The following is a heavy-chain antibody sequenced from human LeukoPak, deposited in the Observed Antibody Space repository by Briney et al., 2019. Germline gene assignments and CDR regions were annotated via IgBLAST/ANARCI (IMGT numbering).Heavy chain of an antibody. D-gene: IGHD1-26*01. Sequence: GASVKVSCKVSGYTLTELSMHWVRQAPGKGLEWMGGFDPEDGETIYAQKFQGRVTMTEDTSTDTAYMELSSLRSEDTAVYYCATAQIVGATKLPGDWGQGTLVTVSS. CDR2: FDPEDGET. CDR3: ATAQIVGATKLPGD. J-gene: IGHJ4*02. V-gene: IGHV1-24*01. CDR1: GYTLTELS.